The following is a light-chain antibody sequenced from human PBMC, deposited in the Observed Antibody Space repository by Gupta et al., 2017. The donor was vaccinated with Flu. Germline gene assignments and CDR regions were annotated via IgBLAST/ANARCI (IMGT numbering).Light chain of an antibody. CDR3: LHYSTTPFT. Sequence: SLGQMAPINCRSSHSFLYSSDNKNYLACYQQQPVHPPKLLISWASTLPSGVPSLFILSPSVTYFTLTIIFLQSEYVAFYYFLHYSTTPFTFAHWTKLEVK. CDR2: WAS. V-gene: IGKV4-1*01. CDR1: HSFLYSSDNKNY. J-gene: IGKJ2*01.